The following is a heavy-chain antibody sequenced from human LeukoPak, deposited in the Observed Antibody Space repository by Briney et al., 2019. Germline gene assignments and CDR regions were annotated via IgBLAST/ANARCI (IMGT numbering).Heavy chain of an antibody. CDR3: ARSIITIFGEPFDY. CDR2: IYYSGST. J-gene: IGHJ4*02. V-gene: IGHV4-59*08. CDR1: GGSISSYY. D-gene: IGHD3-3*01. Sequence: SETLSLTCTVSGGSISSYYWSWLRQPPGKGLEWIGYIYYSGSTNYNPSLKSRVTISVDTSKNQFSLKLSSVTAADTAVYYCARSIITIFGEPFDYWGQGTLVTVSS.